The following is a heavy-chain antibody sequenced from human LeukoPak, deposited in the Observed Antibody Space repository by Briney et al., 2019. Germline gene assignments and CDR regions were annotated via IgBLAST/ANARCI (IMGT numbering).Heavy chain of an antibody. J-gene: IGHJ4*02. CDR3: ARGTTPLYSGSPSWDY. CDR1: GFTFSSYW. V-gene: IGHV3-7*01. Sequence: GGSLRLSCAASGFTFSSYWMSWVRQAPGKGLEWVANIKQDGSEKYYVDSVKGRFTISRDNAKNSLYLQMNSLRAEDTAVYYCARGTTPLYSGSPSWDYWGQGTLVTVSS. CDR2: IKQDGSEK. D-gene: IGHD1-26*01.